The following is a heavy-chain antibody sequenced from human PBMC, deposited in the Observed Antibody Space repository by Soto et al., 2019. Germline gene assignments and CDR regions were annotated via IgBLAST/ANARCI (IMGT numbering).Heavy chain of an antibody. CDR1: GFTFSSYS. D-gene: IGHD3-10*01. V-gene: IGHV3-48*01. CDR3: ARVAYDLYYVSGSYDY. CDR2: ISSSSSTI. J-gene: IGHJ4*02. Sequence: EVQLVESGGGLVQPGGSLRLSCAASGFTFSSYSMNWVRQAPGKGLEWVSYISSSSSTIYYADSVKGRFTISRDNAKNSLYLQMNSLRAEDTAVYYCARVAYDLYYVSGSYDYWGQGTLVTVSS.